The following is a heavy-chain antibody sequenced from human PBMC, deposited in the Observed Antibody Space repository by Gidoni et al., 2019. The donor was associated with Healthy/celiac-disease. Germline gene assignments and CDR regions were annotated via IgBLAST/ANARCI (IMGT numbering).Heavy chain of an antibody. V-gene: IGHV4-39*07. CDR3: ARGDRGYCSSTSCYHTWFDP. CDR2: IYYSGST. D-gene: IGHD2-2*01. J-gene: IGHJ5*02. Sequence: QLQLQESGPGLVKPSETLSLPCPVSGGSISSSSYYWGWIRQPPGKGLEWTGSIYYSGSTYDNPSLKSRVTISVDTSKNQFSLKLSSVTAADTAVYYCARGDRGYCSSTSCYHTWFDPGGQGTLVTVSS. CDR1: GGSISSSSYY.